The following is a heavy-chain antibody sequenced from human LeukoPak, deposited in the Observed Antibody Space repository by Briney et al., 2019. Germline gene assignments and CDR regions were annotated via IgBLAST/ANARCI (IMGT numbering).Heavy chain of an antibody. Sequence: SETLSLTCTVSGVSISSSNSYWGWLRQPPGKGLEWIASIYYSGSTYYNPSLKSRVTISVDTSKNQLSLKLNSVTAADTAVYYCAPGGYIGYGHAFDIWGQGTMVTVSS. CDR2: IYYSGST. J-gene: IGHJ3*02. CDR1: GVSISSSNSY. V-gene: IGHV4-39*07. CDR3: APGGYIGYGHAFDI. D-gene: IGHD5-12*01.